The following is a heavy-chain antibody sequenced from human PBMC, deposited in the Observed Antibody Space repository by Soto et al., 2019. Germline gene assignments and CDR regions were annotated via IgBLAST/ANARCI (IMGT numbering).Heavy chain of an antibody. V-gene: IGHV4-59*12. D-gene: IGHD3-22*01. CDR3: ARGLSTGPGSGYSLDN. CDR2: IYHSGST. CDR1: GGSISSYY. Sequence: PSETLSLTCTVSGGSISSYYWSWIRQPPGKGLEWIGYIYHSGSTNYNPSLRSRATMSLDTSKNQFSLKLTSATAADTAVYYCARGLSTGPGSGYSLDNWGPGTLVTVSS. J-gene: IGHJ4*02.